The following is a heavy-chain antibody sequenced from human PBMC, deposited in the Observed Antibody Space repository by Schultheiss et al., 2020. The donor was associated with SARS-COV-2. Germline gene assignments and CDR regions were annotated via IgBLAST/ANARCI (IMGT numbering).Heavy chain of an antibody. CDR3: ASGGSYSGYVLYYYYYMDV. Sequence: SETLSLTCTVSGGSISSGGYYWSWIRQHPGKGLEWIGSIYYSGSTYYNPSLKSRVTISVDTSKNQFSLKLSSVTAADTAVYYCASGGSYSGYVLYYYYYMDVWGKGTTVTVSS. D-gene: IGHD5-12*01. CDR1: GGSISSGGYY. V-gene: IGHV4-39*01. J-gene: IGHJ6*03. CDR2: IYYSGST.